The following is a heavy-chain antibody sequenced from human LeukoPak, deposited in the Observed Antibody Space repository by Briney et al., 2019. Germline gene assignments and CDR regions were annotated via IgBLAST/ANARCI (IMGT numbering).Heavy chain of an antibody. Sequence: GASVKVSCTASGYTFSSYGISRVRQAPGQGLEWMGWISDYNGNTNYAQKVQGRVTMTTDPFTSTAYMELRSLRSDDTAVYYCARDGPDRAAWFDPWGQGTLVTVSS. CDR1: GYTFSSYG. D-gene: IGHD3-22*01. CDR2: ISDYNGNT. V-gene: IGHV1-18*01. J-gene: IGHJ5*02. CDR3: ARDGPDRAAWFDP.